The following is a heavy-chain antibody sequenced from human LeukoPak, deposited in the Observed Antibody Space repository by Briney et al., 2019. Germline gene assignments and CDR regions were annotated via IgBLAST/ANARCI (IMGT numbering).Heavy chain of an antibody. J-gene: IGHJ3*02. D-gene: IGHD1-26*01. Sequence: PGGSLRLSCAAPGFTVSSNYMSWVGQAPGKGLHWVSVIYSGGSTYYADSVKGRFTISRDNSKNTLYLQMNSLRAEDTAVYYCARGGVGARRAAFDIWGQGTMVTVSS. CDR1: GFTVSSNY. CDR3: ARGGVGARRAAFDI. CDR2: IYSGGST. V-gene: IGHV3-53*01.